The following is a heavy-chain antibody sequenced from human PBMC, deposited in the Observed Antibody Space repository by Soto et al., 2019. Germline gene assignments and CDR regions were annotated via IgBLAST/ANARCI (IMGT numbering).Heavy chain of an antibody. CDR1: SSTFSSYG. CDR3: ARGPGALYFDY. J-gene: IGHJ4*02. CDR2: IWYDGSNK. V-gene: IGHV3-33*01. Sequence: PGGSLRLSCAASSSTFSSYGMHWVRQAPGKGLEWVAVIWYDGSNKYYADSVKGRFTISRDNSKNTLYLQMNSLRAEDTAVYYYARGPGALYFDYWGQGT.